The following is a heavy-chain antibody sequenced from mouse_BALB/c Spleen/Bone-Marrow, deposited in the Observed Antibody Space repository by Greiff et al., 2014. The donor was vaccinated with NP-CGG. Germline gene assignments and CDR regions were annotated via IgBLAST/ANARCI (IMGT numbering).Heavy chain of an antibody. CDR2: INPYNGDT. CDR3: GREIYYGNPDY. D-gene: IGHD2-1*01. CDR1: GYSFTGYF. V-gene: IGHV1-37*01. J-gene: IGHJ2*01. Sequence: EVQLVESGPELVKPGASVKISCKASGYSFTGYFMNWVKQSHGKSLEWIGRINPYNGDTFYNQKFKGKATLTVGKSSSTAHMELLSLTSEDSVVYYCGREIYYGNPDYWGQGTTLTVSS.